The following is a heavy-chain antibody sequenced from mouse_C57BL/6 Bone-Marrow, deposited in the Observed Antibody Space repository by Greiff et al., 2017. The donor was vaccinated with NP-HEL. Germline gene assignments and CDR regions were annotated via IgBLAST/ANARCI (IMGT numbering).Heavy chain of an antibody. Sequence: QVQLKQSGAELAKPGASVKLSCKASGYTFTSYWMHWVKQRPGQGLEWIGYINPSSGDTKYNQKFKDKATLTADKSSSTAYMQLSSLTSEDSAVYYCARHYYGSSPYWYFDVWGTGTTVTVSS. J-gene: IGHJ1*03. CDR2: INPSSGDT. CDR3: ARHYYGSSPYWYFDV. CDR1: GYTFTSYW. V-gene: IGHV1-7*01. D-gene: IGHD1-1*01.